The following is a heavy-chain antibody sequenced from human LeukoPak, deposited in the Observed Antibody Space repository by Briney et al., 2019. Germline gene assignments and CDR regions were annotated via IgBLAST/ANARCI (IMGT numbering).Heavy chain of an antibody. V-gene: IGHV3-23*01. Sequence: GGSLRLSCAASGFIFSSYGMHWVRQAPGKGLEWVSAISGSGGSTYYADSVKGRFTISRDNSKNTLYLQMNSLRAEDTAVYYCARGQKNTPFDYWGQGTLVTVSS. CDR3: ARGQKNTPFDY. CDR1: GFIFSSYG. J-gene: IGHJ4*02. CDR2: ISGSGGST. D-gene: IGHD2/OR15-2a*01.